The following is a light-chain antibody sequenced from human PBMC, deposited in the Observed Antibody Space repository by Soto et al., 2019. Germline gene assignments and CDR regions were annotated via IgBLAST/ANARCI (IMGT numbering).Light chain of an antibody. CDR1: ALPSQY. Sequence: YHLTQPASVSMSPGQTARITCPGDALPSQYAYWYQQKPGHAPVLVIYKDSERPSGVRERFSGSSSVTTVTLTISGVQAENEADYYCQSADSSGPHYVVGTGTKVTVL. V-gene: IGLV3-25*02. CDR3: QSADSSGPHYV. CDR2: KDS. J-gene: IGLJ1*01.